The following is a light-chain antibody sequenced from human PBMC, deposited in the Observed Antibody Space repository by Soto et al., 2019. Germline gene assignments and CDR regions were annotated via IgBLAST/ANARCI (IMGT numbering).Light chain of an antibody. J-gene: IGKJ1*01. CDR2: AAS. CDR1: QSVSSSY. V-gene: IGKV3-20*01. CDR3: QQYGSSGT. Sequence: ELKLKQSPGTLSLSPGESATLSCRASQSVSSSYFAWYQQKPGHAPRLLIYAASSSATGIPDRFSGSGSGTDFTLTISRLEPEDFAVYYCQQYGSSGTCGQGTKVDIK.